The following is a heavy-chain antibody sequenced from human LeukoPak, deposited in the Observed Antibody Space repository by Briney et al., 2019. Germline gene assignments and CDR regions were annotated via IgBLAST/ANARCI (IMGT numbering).Heavy chain of an antibody. CDR1: GGSISSYY. J-gene: IGHJ3*02. Sequence: SETLSLTCTVSGGSISSYYWSWIRQPPGKGLEWIGYIYYSGSTNYNPSLKSRVTISVDTSKNQFSLKLSSVTAADTAVYYCARPYSSGWYAFDIWGRGTMVTVSS. D-gene: IGHD6-19*01. V-gene: IGHV4-59*01. CDR3: ARPYSSGWYAFDI. CDR2: IYYSGST.